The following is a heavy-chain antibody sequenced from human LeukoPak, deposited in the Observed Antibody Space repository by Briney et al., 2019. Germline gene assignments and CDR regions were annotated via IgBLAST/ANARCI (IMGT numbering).Heavy chain of an antibody. CDR3: ARSTRNLGYCSSTSCYTFVLGY. CDR1: GGTFSSYA. V-gene: IGHV1-69*04. D-gene: IGHD2-2*02. CDR2: IIPILGIA. J-gene: IGHJ4*02. Sequence: SVEVSCKASGGTFSSYAISWVRQAPGQGLEWMGRIIPILGIANYAQKFQGRVTITADKSTSTAYMELSSLRSEDTAVYYCARSTRNLGYCSSTSCYTFVLGYWGQGTLVTVSS.